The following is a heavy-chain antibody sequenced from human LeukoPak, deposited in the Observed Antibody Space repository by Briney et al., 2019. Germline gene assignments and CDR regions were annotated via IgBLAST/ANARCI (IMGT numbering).Heavy chain of an antibody. D-gene: IGHD2-2*01. CDR1: GYTFTNYS. J-gene: IGHJ4*02. Sequence: ASVKVSRKASGYTFTNYSISWVRQPPGQGLEWMAWISTNNGETRYAQNLQGRLTMTTDTSTSTAYMELRSLRPDDTAVYYCARVPPSAHQLLSSDYWGQGTQVTVSS. V-gene: IGHV1-18*04. CDR2: ISTNNGET. CDR3: ARVPPSAHQLLSSDY.